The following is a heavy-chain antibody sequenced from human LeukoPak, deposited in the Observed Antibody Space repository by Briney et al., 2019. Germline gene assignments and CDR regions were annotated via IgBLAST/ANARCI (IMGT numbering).Heavy chain of an antibody. Sequence: GGSLRLSCEASGFRFRTYEMNWVRQAPGKGLEWVSYISSGGNSKYYADSVKGHFTVSRDNVKNSLYLQMNSLRAEDTAVYYCARDHMVEVGSYGLDVWGQGTSVTVSS. V-gene: IGHV3-48*03. CDR1: GFRFRTYE. CDR2: ISSGGNSK. CDR3: ARDHMVEVGSYGLDV. D-gene: IGHD2-15*01. J-gene: IGHJ6*02.